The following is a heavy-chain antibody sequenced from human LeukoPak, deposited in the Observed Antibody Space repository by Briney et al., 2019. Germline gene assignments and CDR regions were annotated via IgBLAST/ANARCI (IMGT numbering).Heavy chain of an antibody. CDR2: IYGDDDK. CDR3: AHKKNSNAFDI. V-gene: IGHV2-5*02. CDR1: GFSLPSSGVG. Sequence: SGPTLVNPTQPLTLTCTFSGFSLPSSGVGVGWIRQPPGKALEWLALIYGDDDKRYSPSLKSRLTITKDTSKNQVVLTVTNMDPVDTATYYCAHKKNSNAFDIWGQGTMVAVSS. D-gene: IGHD2/OR15-2a*01. J-gene: IGHJ3*02.